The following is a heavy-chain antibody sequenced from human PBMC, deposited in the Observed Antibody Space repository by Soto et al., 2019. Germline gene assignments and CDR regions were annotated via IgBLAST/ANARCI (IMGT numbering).Heavy chain of an antibody. V-gene: IGHV4-59*12. CDR2: IYYTGST. Sequence: PSETLSLTCTVSGGSISGYYWSWIRQPPGKRLEWIGYIYYTGSTNYNPSLKSRVTISIDTSKNQFSLKLSSVTAADTAVYYCARDRCSSTSCHSFYGMDVWGQGTTVTVSS. CDR3: ARDRCSSTSCHSFYGMDV. J-gene: IGHJ6*02. CDR1: GGSISGYY. D-gene: IGHD2-2*01.